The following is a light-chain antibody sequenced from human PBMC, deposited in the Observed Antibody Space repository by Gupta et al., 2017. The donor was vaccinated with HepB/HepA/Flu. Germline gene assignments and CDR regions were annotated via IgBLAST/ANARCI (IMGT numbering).Light chain of an antibody. CDR2: AAS. CDR1: QDVSSW. CDR3: QQANLFRLT. J-gene: IGKJ4*01. Sequence: DIQMTQSPSSVSASLGDRVTITCRASQDVSSWLAWYQQKPGKAPKLLIYAASTLQRGVPSRFSGSGSGTHFTLTISSLQPEDFATYYCQQANLFRLTFGGGTKVETK. V-gene: IGKV1-12*01.